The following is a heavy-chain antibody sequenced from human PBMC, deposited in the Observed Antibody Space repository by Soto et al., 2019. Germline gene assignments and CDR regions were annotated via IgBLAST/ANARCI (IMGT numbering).Heavy chain of an antibody. J-gene: IGHJ3*02. CDR3: GRRLTVVALDAFYI. V-gene: IGHV4-39*01. CDR2: IYYTGTT. Sequence: QLQLQESGPGLVKPSETLSLTCTVSGGSISSNSAYWGWIRQPPGKGLEWIGSIYYTGTTHYNPSLKSPVTISVDTSKNQFSLKLSSVTAADTAVYYCGRRLTVVALDAFYIWGQGTMVTVSS. D-gene: IGHD2-15*01. CDR1: GGSISSNSAY.